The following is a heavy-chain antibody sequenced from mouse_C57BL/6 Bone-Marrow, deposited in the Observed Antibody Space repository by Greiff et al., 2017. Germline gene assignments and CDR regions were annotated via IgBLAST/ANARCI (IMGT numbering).Heavy chain of an antibody. CDR1: GYTFTGYW. Sequence: QVQLQQSGAELMKPGASVKLSCKATGYTFTGYWIEWVKQRPGHGLEWIGEILPGSGSTNYNEKFKGKATFTADTSSNTVYMELSSLTTEDSAIYYCARYPITTVVPYYFDYWGQGTTLTVSS. D-gene: IGHD1-1*01. J-gene: IGHJ2*01. V-gene: IGHV1-9*01. CDR3: ARYPITTVVPYYFDY. CDR2: ILPGSGST.